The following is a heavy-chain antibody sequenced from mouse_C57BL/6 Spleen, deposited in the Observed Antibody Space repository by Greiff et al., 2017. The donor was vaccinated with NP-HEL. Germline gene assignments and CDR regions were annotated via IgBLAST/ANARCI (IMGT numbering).Heavy chain of an antibody. D-gene: IGHD2-4*01. V-gene: IGHV1-7*01. CDR2: INPSSGYT. CDR1: GYTFTSYW. CDR3: ARDYEGYAMDY. J-gene: IGHJ4*01. Sequence: QVQLQQPGAELVMPGASVKLSCKASGYTFTSYWMHWVKQRPGQGLEWIGYINPSSGYTKYNQKFKDKATLTADKSSSTAYMQLSSLTYEDSAVYYCARDYEGYAMDYWGQGTSVTVSS.